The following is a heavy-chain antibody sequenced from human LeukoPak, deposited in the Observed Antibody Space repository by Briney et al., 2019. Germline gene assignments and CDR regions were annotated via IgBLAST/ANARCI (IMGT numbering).Heavy chain of an antibody. D-gene: IGHD6-13*01. Sequence: GGSLRLSCAASGFTFSSYGMHWVRQAPGKGLEWVAVISYDGSNKYYADSVKGRFTISRDNSKNTLYLHMNSLRAEDTAVYYCAKARLAATGTHFDYWGQGTLVTVSS. V-gene: IGHV3-30*18. CDR1: GFTFSSYG. CDR3: AKARLAATGTHFDY. CDR2: ISYDGSNK. J-gene: IGHJ4*02.